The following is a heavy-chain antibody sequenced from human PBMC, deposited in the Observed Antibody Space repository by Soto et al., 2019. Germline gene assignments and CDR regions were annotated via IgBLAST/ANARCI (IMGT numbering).Heavy chain of an antibody. CDR1: GGSIISTSW. Sequence: SETLSLTFTISGGSIISTSWWSWVRQPPGKGLEWIGEIYLGGRTNYNPSLKSRVTISVDKSKNQFSLKLSSVTAADTAVYYCARWAETTYFDYWGQG. CDR2: IYLGGRT. V-gene: IGHV4-4*02. CDR3: ARWAETTYFDY. J-gene: IGHJ4*02. D-gene: IGHD1-7*01.